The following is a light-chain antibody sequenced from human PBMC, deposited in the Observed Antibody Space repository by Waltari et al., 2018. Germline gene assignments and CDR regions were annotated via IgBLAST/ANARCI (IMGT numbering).Light chain of an antibody. CDR3: QVWDSSSNAV. CDR2: RDN. V-gene: IGLV3-9*01. CDR1: NMGSRN. Sequence: SFDLTQPLSVSVALGPTARLTCGGDNMGSRNVHWYQQKPGQAPVLVIYRDNNRPSGIPDRFSGSNSGNTATLSISRAQAGDEADYFCQVWDSSSNAVFGGGTKLTVL. J-gene: IGLJ2*01.